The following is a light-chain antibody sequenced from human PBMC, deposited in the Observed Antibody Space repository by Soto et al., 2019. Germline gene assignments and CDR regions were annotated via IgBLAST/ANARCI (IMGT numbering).Light chain of an antibody. Sequence: DIQMTQSPSSLSASVGDRVTITCRASQSISSYLNWYQQKPGKAPKLLIYAASSLQSGVPSRFSGSGSGTDFTLTISSPQPEDCATYYCQHSYSTPHTFGQGTKLEIK. V-gene: IGKV1-39*01. CDR1: QSISSY. J-gene: IGKJ2*01. CDR3: QHSYSTPHT. CDR2: AAS.